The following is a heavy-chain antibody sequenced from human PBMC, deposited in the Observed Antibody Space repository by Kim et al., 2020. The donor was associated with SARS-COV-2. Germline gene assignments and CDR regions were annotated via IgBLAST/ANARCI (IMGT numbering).Heavy chain of an antibody. CDR3: ARVWGGAAYFDY. V-gene: IGHV1-46*01. J-gene: IGHJ4*02. CDR1: GYTFTSYY. CDR2: VNPSGGST. Sequence: ASVKVSCKASGYTFTSYYMHWVRQAPGQGLEWMGIVNPSGGSTSYAQKFQGRVTMTRDTSTSTVYMELSSLRSEDTAVYYCARVWGGAAYFDYWGQGTLVTVSS. D-gene: IGHD3-16*01.